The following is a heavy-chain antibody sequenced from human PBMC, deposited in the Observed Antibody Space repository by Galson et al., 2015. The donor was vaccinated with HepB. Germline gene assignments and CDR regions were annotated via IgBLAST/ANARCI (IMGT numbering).Heavy chain of an antibody. J-gene: IGHJ5*02. Sequence: SLRLSCAASGFTFSSYSMNWVRQAPGKGLEWVSSISSSSSYIYYADSVKGRFTISRDNAKNSLYLQMNSLRAEDTAVYYCARGSGGASNGDYIDPWGQGTLVTVSS. CDR1: GFTFSSYS. D-gene: IGHD4-17*01. CDR2: ISSSSSYI. V-gene: IGHV3-21*01. CDR3: ARGSGGASNGDYIDP.